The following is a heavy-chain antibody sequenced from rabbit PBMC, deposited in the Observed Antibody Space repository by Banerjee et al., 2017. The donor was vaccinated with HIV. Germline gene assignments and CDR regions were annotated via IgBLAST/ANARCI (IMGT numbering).Heavy chain of an antibody. CDR2: IGTSSGTT. D-gene: IGHD2-1*01. CDR3: AREVTNGRHYVDL. J-gene: IGHJ6*01. CDR1: GFSFSSSYW. V-gene: IGHV1S45*01. Sequence: EESGGDLVQPEGSLTLTCTASGFSFSSSYWICWVRQAPGKGLEWIACIGTSSGTTPYATWAKGRFTISKTSSTAVTLQMTSLTAADTATYFCAREVTNGRHYVDLWGQGTLVTVS.